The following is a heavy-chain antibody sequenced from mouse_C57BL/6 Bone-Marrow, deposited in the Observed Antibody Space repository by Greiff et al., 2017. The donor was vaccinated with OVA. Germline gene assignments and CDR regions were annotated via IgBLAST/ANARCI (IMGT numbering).Heavy chain of an antibody. CDR1: GYTFTDYE. Sequence: QVHVKQSGAELVRPGASVTLSCKASGYTFTDYEMHWVKQTPVHGLEWIGAIDPETGGTAYNQKFKGKAILTADKSSSTAYMELRSLTSEDSAVYYCTRYGGWDYWGQGTTLTVSS. CDR3: TRYGGWDY. CDR2: IDPETGGT. V-gene: IGHV1-15*01. D-gene: IGHD1-1*02. J-gene: IGHJ2*01.